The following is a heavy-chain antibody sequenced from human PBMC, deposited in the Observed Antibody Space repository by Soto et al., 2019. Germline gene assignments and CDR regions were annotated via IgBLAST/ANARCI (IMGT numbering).Heavy chain of an antibody. CDR3: ERGDSHYVWFNEF. V-gene: IGHV1-69*13. J-gene: IGHJ1*01. D-gene: IGHD3-16*01. CDR1: GGLFSSYA. Sequence: SVKVSCKDSGGLFSSYAISWVRQAPGQGLEWMGGIIPVFGTPFYAQKFQGRVTITADESTNTAYMELSGLRSEDTAMYYCERGDSHYVWFNEFWGQGSLVTVSS. CDR2: IIPVFGTP.